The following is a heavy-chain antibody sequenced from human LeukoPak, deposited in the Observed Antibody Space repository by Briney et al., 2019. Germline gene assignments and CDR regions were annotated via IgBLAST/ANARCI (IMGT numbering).Heavy chain of an antibody. CDR1: GFTFSSYS. J-gene: IGHJ4*02. CDR3: ARDRGDIVVVPAALDY. Sequence: GGSLRLSCAASGFTFSSYSMNRVRQAPGKGLEWVSSISSSSSYIYYADSVKGRFTISRDNAKNSLYMQMNSLRAEDTAVYYCARDRGDIVVVPAALDYWGQGTLVTASS. CDR2: ISSSSSYI. V-gene: IGHV3-21*01. D-gene: IGHD2-2*01.